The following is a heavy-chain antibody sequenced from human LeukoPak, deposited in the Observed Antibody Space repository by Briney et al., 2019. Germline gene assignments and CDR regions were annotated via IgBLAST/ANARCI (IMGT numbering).Heavy chain of an antibody. D-gene: IGHD3-10*01. CDR2: IYYSGST. J-gene: IGHJ5*02. V-gene: IGHV4-30-4*01. CDR1: GGSISSGDYY. CDR3: ARVGVLWFGEDGVSWFDP. Sequence: PSETLSLTCTVSGGSISSGDYYWSWIRQPPGKGLEWIGYIYYSGSTYYNPSLKSRVTISVDTSKNQFSLKLSSVTAADTAVYYCARVGVLWFGEDGVSWFDPWGQGTLVTVSS.